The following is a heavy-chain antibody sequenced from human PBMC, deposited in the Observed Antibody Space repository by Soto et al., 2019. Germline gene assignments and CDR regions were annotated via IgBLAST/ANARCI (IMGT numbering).Heavy chain of an antibody. CDR2: NSAYNGNT. Sequence: ASVKVSCKASGYTFTSYGISWVRQAPGQGLEWMGWNSAYNGNTNYAQKLQGRVTMTTDTSTSTAYMELRSLRSDDTAVYYCARDVGYYYDSSGSQPCDYWGQGTLVTVSS. D-gene: IGHD3-22*01. J-gene: IGHJ4*02. V-gene: IGHV1-18*01. CDR3: ARDVGYYYDSSGSQPCDY. CDR1: GYTFTSYG.